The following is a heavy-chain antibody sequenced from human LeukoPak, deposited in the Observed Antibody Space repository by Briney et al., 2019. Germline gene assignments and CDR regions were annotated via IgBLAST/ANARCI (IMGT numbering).Heavy chain of an antibody. CDR3: ARGKGLLRGYSYGFDY. J-gene: IGHJ4*02. Sequence: SETLSLTCTVSGGSISSSSYYWGWIRQPPGKGLEWIGSIYYSGSTYYNPSLKSRVTISVDTSKNQFSLKQSSVTAADTAVYYCARGKGLLRGYSYGFDYWGQGTLVTVSS. CDR2: IYYSGST. V-gene: IGHV4-39*01. CDR1: GGSISSSSYY. D-gene: IGHD5-18*01.